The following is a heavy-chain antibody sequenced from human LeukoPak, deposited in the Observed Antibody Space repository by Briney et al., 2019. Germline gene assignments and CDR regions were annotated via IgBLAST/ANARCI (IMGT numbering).Heavy chain of an antibody. J-gene: IGHJ4*02. Sequence: GGSLRLSCAASGFTFSSYWMYWVRQAPGKGLEWVANMDQDGSRTYYVDSVKGRFTISRDNAKNSLYLQMNSLRAEDTAVYFCARAFGYYGSSGYWAYSDYWGQGTLVTVAS. CDR3: ARAFGYYGSSGYWAYSDY. V-gene: IGHV3-7*04. CDR1: GFTFSSYW. CDR2: MDQDGSRT. D-gene: IGHD3-22*01.